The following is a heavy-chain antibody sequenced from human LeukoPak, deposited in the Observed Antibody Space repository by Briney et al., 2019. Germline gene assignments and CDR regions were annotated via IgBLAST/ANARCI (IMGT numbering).Heavy chain of an antibody. J-gene: IGHJ4*02. Sequence: GASVKVPCKASTYNFINYDLHWVRQAPGQGLEWMGIINPSGGYTSYTNYAQKFQGRVTMTRDMSTSTVYMELSSLRSEDTAVYYCARAYQGFDYWGQGALVTVSS. CDR2: INPSGGYT. V-gene: IGHV1-46*01. CDR1: TYNFINYD. CDR3: ARAYQGFDY. D-gene: IGHD2-2*01.